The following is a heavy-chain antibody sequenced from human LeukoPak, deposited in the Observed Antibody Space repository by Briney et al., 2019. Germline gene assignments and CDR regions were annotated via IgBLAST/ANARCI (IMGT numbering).Heavy chain of an antibody. CDR1: GGSISSYN. V-gene: IGHV4-59*01. D-gene: IGHD6-19*01. CDR3: ARGASGWYWLDY. Sequence: SETLSLTCTVSGGSISSYNWNWIRQSPGKGLEWIGNIYYTGSTNYNPSFKGRVTISADTSKNQFSLRLTSVTAADTAVFYCARGASGWYWLDYWGRGTLVTVSS. CDR2: IYYTGST. J-gene: IGHJ4*02.